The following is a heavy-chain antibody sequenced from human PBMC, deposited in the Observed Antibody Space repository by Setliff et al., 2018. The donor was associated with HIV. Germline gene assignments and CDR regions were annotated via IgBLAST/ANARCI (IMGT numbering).Heavy chain of an antibody. Sequence: ASVKVSCKASGYTFTNYAMNWVRQAPGQGLEWMGRINTNTGNPTYAQGRVTMTRDTSTSTVYMELSSLRSEDTAVYYCATYHYYDSNAYFIDLYYFDYWGQGTLVTVSS. J-gene: IGHJ4*02. CDR3: ATYHYYDSNAYFIDLYYFDY. CDR1: GYTFTNYA. CDR2: INTNTGNP. D-gene: IGHD3-22*01. V-gene: IGHV1-8*02.